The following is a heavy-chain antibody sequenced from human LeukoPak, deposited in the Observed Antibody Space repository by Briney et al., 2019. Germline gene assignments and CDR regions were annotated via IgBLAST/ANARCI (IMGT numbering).Heavy chain of an antibody. CDR2: IKQDGSEK. D-gene: IGHD1-26*01. CDR1: GFTFSSYW. Sequence: GGSLRLSCAASGFTFSSYWMSWVRQAPGKGLEWVANIKQDGSEKYYVDSVKGRFTISRDNAKNSLYLQMNSLRAEDTAVYYCARDPGQISGSFFDYWGQGTLVTVSS. J-gene: IGHJ4*02. CDR3: ARDPGQISGSFFDY. V-gene: IGHV3-7*01.